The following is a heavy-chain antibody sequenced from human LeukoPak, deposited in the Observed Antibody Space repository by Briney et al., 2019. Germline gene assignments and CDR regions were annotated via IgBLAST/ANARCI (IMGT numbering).Heavy chain of an antibody. D-gene: IGHD3-22*01. J-gene: IGHJ4*02. Sequence: GGSLRLSCAAAGFTFSSYWMSWVRQAPGKGLEWVSGISGSGDNTYYADSVKGRFTISRDNSKNTLYVQVNSLGTEDTAAYYCAKGSYYDSSGSFYFDYWGQGTLVTVSS. V-gene: IGHV3-23*01. CDR2: ISGSGDNT. CDR1: GFTFSSYW. CDR3: AKGSYYDSSGSFYFDY.